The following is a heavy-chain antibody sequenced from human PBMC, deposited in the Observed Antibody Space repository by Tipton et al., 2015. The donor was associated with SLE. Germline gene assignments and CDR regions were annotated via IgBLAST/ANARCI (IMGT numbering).Heavy chain of an antibody. CDR3: AGSEGSGLGFDY. D-gene: IGHD3-3*01. V-gene: IGHV5-10-1*01. CDR2: MDPSDSYT. CDR1: RYSFTSYW. Sequence: QLVQSGAEVKKPGESLRISCKGSRYSFTSYWINWVRQMPGKGLEWMGRMDPSDSYTNYSPSFQGHVTISADKSISTAYLQWSSLKASDTAMYYCAGSEGSGLGFDYWGQGTLVTVSS. J-gene: IGHJ4*02.